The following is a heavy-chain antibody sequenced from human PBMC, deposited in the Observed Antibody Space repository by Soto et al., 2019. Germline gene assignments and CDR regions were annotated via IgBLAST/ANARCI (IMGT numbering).Heavy chain of an antibody. D-gene: IGHD3-16*02. J-gene: IGHJ6*02. CDR3: AKGGYQGRVNYYGMDV. CDR2: MSYDGSNK. V-gene: IGHV3-30*18. CDR1: GFTFSSYG. Sequence: GGSLRLSCAASGFTFSSYGMHWVRQGPGKGLEWVAVMSYDGSNKYYSDSVKGRCTISRDNSKNTLYLQMNSLRAEGTAVYYCAKGGYQGRVNYYGMDVWGQGTTVTVSS.